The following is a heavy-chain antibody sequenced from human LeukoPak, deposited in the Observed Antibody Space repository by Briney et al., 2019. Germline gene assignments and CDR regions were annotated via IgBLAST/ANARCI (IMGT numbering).Heavy chain of an antibody. CDR1: GFTFSSYA. Sequence: GGSLRLSCAASGFTFSSYAMSWVRQAPGKGLEWVSAISGSGGSTYYADSVKGRFTISRDNSKNTLYLQMNSLKTEDTAVYYCTRSGWYDPFDYWGQGTLVTVSS. J-gene: IGHJ4*02. V-gene: IGHV3-23*01. D-gene: IGHD6-19*01. CDR3: TRSGWYDPFDY. CDR2: ISGSGGST.